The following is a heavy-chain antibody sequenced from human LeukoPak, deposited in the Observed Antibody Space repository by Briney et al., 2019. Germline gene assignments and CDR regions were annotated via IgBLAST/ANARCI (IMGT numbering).Heavy chain of an antibody. CDR2: MNPNSGNT. CDR1: GYTFTSYD. D-gene: IGHD4-11*01. CDR3: ARPAAVTTEGAYFDY. Sequence: ASVKVSCKASGYTFTSYDINWVRQATGQGLEWMGWMNPNSGNTGYAQKFQGRVTMTRNTSVSTAYMELSSLRSEDTAVYYCARPAAVTTEGAYFDYWGQGTLVTVSS. J-gene: IGHJ4*02. V-gene: IGHV1-8*01.